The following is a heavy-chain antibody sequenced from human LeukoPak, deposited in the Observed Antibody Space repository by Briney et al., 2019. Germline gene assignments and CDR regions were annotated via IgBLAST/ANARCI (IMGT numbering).Heavy chain of an antibody. CDR1: GFTFDDYA. CDR3: AKDIARSSSWYYFDY. CDR2: ISWNSGSI. V-gene: IGHV3-9*01. J-gene: IGHJ4*02. Sequence: PGGSLRLSCAASGFTFDDYAMHWVRQAPGKGLEWVSGISWNSGSIGYADSVKGRFTISRDNAKNSLYLQMSSLRAEDTALYYCAKDIARSSSWYYFDYWGQGTLVTVSS. D-gene: IGHD6-13*01.